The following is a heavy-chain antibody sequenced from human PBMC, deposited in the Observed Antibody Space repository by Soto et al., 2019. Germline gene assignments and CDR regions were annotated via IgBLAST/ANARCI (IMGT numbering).Heavy chain of an antibody. V-gene: IGHV1-69*13. J-gene: IGHJ6*02. Sequence: SVTVSCKASGGTFSSYAIIWVRQAPGQGLEWMGGIIPIFGTANYAQKFQGRVTITADESTSTAYMELSSLRSEDTAVYYCGREEIAAAGTEGNYYYYGMDVWGQGTTVTVSS. CDR1: GGTFSSYA. D-gene: IGHD6-13*01. CDR3: GREEIAAAGTEGNYYYYGMDV. CDR2: IIPIFGTA.